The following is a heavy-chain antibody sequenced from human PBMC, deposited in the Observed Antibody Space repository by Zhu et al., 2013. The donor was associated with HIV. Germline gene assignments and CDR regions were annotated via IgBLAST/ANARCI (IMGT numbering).Heavy chain of an antibody. D-gene: IGHD2-21*01. CDR2: INPNSGGT. CDR3: ARADRVVVDY. V-gene: IGHV1-2*02. J-gene: IGHJ4*02. Sequence: QVQLLQSGAAVKKPGASVRVSCKTSGYTFSDYDINWVRQAPGQGLEWMGWINPNSGGTNYAQKFQGRVTMARDTSISTAYMELSRLKSDDTAVYYCARADRVVVDYWGQGTLVTVSS. CDR1: GYTFSDYD.